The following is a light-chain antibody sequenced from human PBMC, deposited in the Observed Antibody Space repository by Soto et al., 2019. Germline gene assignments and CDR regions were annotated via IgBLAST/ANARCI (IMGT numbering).Light chain of an antibody. Sequence: EIVLTQSPATLSVSPGERATLSCRASQSVHNSLAWYQQKPGQAPRLLIYGAYTRATGISARFSGSGSGTEFTLTISSLQSEDFAVYYCQQYSSWYTFGQGTKLEIK. CDR2: GAY. CDR1: QSVHNS. J-gene: IGKJ2*01. V-gene: IGKV3-15*01. CDR3: QQYSSWYT.